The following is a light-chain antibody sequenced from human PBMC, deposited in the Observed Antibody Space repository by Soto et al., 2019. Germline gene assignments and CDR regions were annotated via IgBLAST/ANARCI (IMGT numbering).Light chain of an antibody. V-gene: IGLV2-14*01. J-gene: IGLJ1*01. CDR2: AVS. Sequence: QAVLTQPASVSWSPGQSITISCTGTSSDVGLYDYVSWYQQHPGKAPQLMIYAVSNRPSGVSNRFSASKSGNTASLFISGLQAEDEADYYCGSYTSDSSYVFGSGTKVTVL. CDR1: SSDVGLYDY. CDR3: GSYTSDSSYV.